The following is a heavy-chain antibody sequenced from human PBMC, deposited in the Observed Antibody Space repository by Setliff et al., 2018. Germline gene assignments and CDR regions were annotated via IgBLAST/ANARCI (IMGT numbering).Heavy chain of an antibody. CDR1: GYTITNFA. CDR2: ISTSNGNT. Sequence: GASVKVSCKASGYTITNFALNWVRQAPGQGPEWMGWISTSNGNTNYAQKLQGRVTMTTDTSTSTAYMELRSLRSDDTAVYYCATSWGATPFDYWGQGTLVTVSS. V-gene: IGHV1-18*01. J-gene: IGHJ4*02. CDR3: ATSWGATPFDY. D-gene: IGHD1-26*01.